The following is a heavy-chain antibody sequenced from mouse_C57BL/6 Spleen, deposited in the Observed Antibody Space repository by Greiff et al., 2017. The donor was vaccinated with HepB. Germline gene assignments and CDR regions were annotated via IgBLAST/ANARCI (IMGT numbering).Heavy chain of an antibody. J-gene: IGHJ1*03. CDR3: ARDRGYYGSSYDWYFDV. CDR1: GFTFSDYY. CDR2: INYDGSST. Sequence: EVKVVESEGGLVQPGSSMKLSCTASGFTFSDYYMAWVRQVPEKGLEWVANINYDGSSTYYLDSLKSRFIISRDNAKNILYLQMSSLKSEDTATYYCARDRGYYGSSYDWYFDVWGTGTTVTVSS. D-gene: IGHD1-1*01. V-gene: IGHV5-16*01.